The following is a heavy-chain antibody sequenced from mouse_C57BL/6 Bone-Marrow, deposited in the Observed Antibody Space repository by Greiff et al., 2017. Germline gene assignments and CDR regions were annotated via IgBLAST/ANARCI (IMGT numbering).Heavy chain of an antibody. J-gene: IGHJ4*01. CDR2: IDPEDGET. CDR3: ARHYYGSSYGAMDY. Sequence: VQLQQSGAELVKPGASVKLSCTASGFNIKDYYMHWVKQRTEQGLEWIGRIDPEDGETKYAPKFPGKATITADTSSNTAYRQLSSLTSEDTAVYYCARHYYGSSYGAMDYWGQGTSVTVSS. V-gene: IGHV14-2*01. CDR1: GFNIKDYY. D-gene: IGHD1-1*01.